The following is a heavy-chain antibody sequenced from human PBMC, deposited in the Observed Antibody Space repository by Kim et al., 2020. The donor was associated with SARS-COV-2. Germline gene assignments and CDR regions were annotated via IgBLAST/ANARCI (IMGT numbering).Heavy chain of an antibody. CDR3: ARDLQTGKYNWFDP. D-gene: IGHD4-4*01. V-gene: IGHV4-59*13. CDR1: GGSISSYY. CDR2: IYYSGST. J-gene: IGHJ5*02. Sequence: SETLSLTCTVSGGSISSYYWSWIRQPPGKGLEWIGYIYYSGSTNYNPSLKSRVTISVDTSKNQFSLKLSSVTAADTAVYYCARDLQTGKYNWFDPWGQGTLVTVSS.